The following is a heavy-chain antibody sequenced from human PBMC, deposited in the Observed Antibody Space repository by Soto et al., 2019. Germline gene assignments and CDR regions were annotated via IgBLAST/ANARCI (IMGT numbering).Heavy chain of an antibody. CDR3: ARDPRSTIFGVVTAYGLDV. CDR2: IYYSDNT. D-gene: IGHD3-3*01. CDR1: GGSISSGDYY. Sequence: SETLSLTCTVSGGSISSGDYYWNWIRQPPGKGLEWIGYIYYSDNTYYNPSLKSRVSISLDTSKNQLSLKLSSVTAADTAVYFCARDPRSTIFGVVTAYGLDVWGQGTTVTVSS. V-gene: IGHV4-30-4*01. J-gene: IGHJ6*02.